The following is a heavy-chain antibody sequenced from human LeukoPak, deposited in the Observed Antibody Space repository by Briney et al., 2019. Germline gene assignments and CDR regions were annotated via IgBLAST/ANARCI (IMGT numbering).Heavy chain of an antibody. CDR1: GFTFSSYW. V-gene: IGHV3-74*01. J-gene: IGHJ5*02. D-gene: IGHD4-17*01. CDR2: INSDGSST. CDR3: ARVTQKVTTLSWVARSGNNWFDP. Sequence: GGPLRLSCAASGFTFSSYWMHWVRQAPGKGLVWVSRINSDGSSTTYADSVKGRFTISRDNARNTLYLQMNSLRAEDTAVYYCARVTQKVTTLSWVARSGNNWFDPWGQGTLVTVSS.